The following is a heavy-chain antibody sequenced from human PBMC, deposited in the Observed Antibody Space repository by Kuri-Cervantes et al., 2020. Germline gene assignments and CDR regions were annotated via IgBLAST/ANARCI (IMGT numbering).Heavy chain of an antibody. V-gene: IGHV1-8*03. D-gene: IGHD2-21*02. CDR3: ASRSHRFAYCGGDCDDY. Sequence: ASVKVSCKASGYTFTSYDINWVRQATGQGLEWMGWMNPNSGNTGYAQKFQGRVTITADKSTSTAYMELSSLRSEDTAVYYCASRSHRFAYCGGDCDDYWGQGTLVTVSS. J-gene: IGHJ4*02. CDR2: MNPNSGNT. CDR1: GYTFTSYD.